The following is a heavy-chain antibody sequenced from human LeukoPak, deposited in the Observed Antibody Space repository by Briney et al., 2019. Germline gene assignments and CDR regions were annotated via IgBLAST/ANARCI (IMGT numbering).Heavy chain of an antibody. V-gene: IGHV4-4*02. CDR1: GGSISSSNC. CDR2: IYPSGST. D-gene: IGHD4-23*01. Sequence: SETLSLTCAVSGGSISSSNCWTWVRQPPGKGLEWIGEIYPSGSTNYNPSLKSRVTISVDKSENQFSLKLNSVTAADTAVYYCARNAGNSDFDYWGQGTLVTVSS. CDR3: ARNAGNSDFDY. J-gene: IGHJ4*02.